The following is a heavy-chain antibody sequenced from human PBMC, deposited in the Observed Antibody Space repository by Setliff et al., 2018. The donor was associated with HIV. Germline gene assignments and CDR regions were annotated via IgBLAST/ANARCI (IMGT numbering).Heavy chain of an antibody. CDR1: GYIFGNYG. D-gene: IGHD4-4*01. J-gene: IGHJ4*02. V-gene: IGHV1-18*01. CDR2: ISGHNGNT. CDR3: AAARLLNDYRDPGAYYFDF. Sequence: GASVKVSCKASGYIFGNYGINWVRQAPGQGLEWMGWISGHNGNTNSAQKVQGRVIMTTDTSTSTAYMELRSLRSDDTAVYYCAAARLLNDYRDPGAYYFDFWGQGTLVTVSS.